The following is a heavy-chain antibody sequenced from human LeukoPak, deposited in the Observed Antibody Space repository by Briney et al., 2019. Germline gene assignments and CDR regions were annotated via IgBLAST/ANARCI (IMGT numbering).Heavy chain of an antibody. CDR3: ARHVVSYYDSSGYPRGAFDI. V-gene: IGHV4-34*01. Sequence: SETLSLTCGVSGMSLSDYYWTWIRQSPGKGLEWIGEVSHDGDTNYNPSLKSRVTISVDTSKNQFSLKLSSVTAADTAVYYCARHVVSYYDSSGYPRGAFDIWGQGTMVTVSS. D-gene: IGHD3-22*01. J-gene: IGHJ3*02. CDR2: VSHDGDT. CDR1: GMSLSDYY.